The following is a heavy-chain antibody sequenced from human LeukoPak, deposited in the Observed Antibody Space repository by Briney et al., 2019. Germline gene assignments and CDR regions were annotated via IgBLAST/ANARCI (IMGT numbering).Heavy chain of an antibody. CDR2: VSAYNGNT. D-gene: IGHD5-18*01. Sequence: ASVKVSCKASGYTFASYGISWLRQAPGQGLEWVGWVSAYNGNTKCAQKVQGRVSMTTDTSTSTAYMELRSLRSDDTALYYCARVSCGYNCHYGMDVWGQGTTVTVSS. J-gene: IGHJ6*02. CDR3: ARVSCGYNCHYGMDV. CDR1: GYTFASYG. V-gene: IGHV1-18*01.